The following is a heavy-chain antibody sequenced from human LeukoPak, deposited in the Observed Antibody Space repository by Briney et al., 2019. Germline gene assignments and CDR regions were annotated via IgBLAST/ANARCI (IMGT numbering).Heavy chain of an antibody. Sequence: PGGSLRLSCAASGFTFSDYYMSWIRQAPGKGLEWVSYISSSGSTIYYADPVKGRFTISRDNAKNSLYLQMNSLRAEDTAVYYCARSSCSGGSCYSLEYWGQGTLVTVSS. D-gene: IGHD2-15*01. J-gene: IGHJ4*02. CDR1: GFTFSDYY. V-gene: IGHV3-11*04. CDR2: ISSSGSTI. CDR3: ARSSCSGGSCYSLEY.